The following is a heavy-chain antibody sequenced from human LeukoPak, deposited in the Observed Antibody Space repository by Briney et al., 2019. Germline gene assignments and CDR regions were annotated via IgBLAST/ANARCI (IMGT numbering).Heavy chain of an antibody. CDR1: GGSISSYY. Sequence: PSETLSLTCTVSGGSISSYYWSWIRQPPGKGLEWIGYIYYSGSTNYNPSLKSRVTISVDTSKNQFSLKLSSVTAADTAVYYCATVLYSSGWTFDYWGQGTLVTVSS. V-gene: IGHV4-59*01. J-gene: IGHJ4*02. CDR2: IYYSGST. CDR3: ATVLYSSGWTFDY. D-gene: IGHD6-19*01.